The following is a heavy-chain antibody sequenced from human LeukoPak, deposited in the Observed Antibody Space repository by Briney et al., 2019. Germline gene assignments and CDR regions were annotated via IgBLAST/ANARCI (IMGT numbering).Heavy chain of an antibody. CDR1: GFTFSSYS. Sequence: GGSLRLSCAASGFTFSSYSMDWVRQAPGKGLEWVSSISSSSSYIYYADSVKGRFTISRDNAKNSLYLQMNSLRAEDTAVYYCARDRDVDTAMAREVQHWGQGTLVTVSS. D-gene: IGHD5-18*01. CDR2: ISSSSSYI. J-gene: IGHJ1*01. CDR3: ARDRDVDTAMAREVQH. V-gene: IGHV3-21*01.